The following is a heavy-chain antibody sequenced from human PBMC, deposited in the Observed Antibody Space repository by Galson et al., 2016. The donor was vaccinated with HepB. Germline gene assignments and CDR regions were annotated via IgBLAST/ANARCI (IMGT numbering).Heavy chain of an antibody. CDR3: ARGTRFSYKWSFDS. CDR1: DESIMTHY. Sequence: ETLSLTCDVSDESIMTHYWSWIRQSPGKGLEWLGYTHCSGNSKYNPSLTSRVTMSLDTSRSRFSLRLRSVTAADTAVYFCARGTRFSYKWSFDSWGQGALVTVSS. D-gene: IGHD1-20*01. CDR2: THCSGNS. V-gene: IGHV4-59*11. J-gene: IGHJ4*02.